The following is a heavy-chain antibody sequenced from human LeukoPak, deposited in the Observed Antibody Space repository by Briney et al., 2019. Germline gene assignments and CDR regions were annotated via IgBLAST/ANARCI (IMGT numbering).Heavy chain of an antibody. Sequence: PGGSLRLSCAASGFTFSSYAMSWVRQAPGKGLEWVSAISGSGGSTYYADSVKGRFTISRDNSKNTLYLQMNSLRAEDTAVYYCAKKSGYYDSSGYYYPGGFQHWGQGTLVIVSS. CDR1: GFTFSSYA. CDR2: ISGSGGST. CDR3: AKKSGYYDSSGYYYPGGFQH. D-gene: IGHD3-22*01. V-gene: IGHV3-23*01. J-gene: IGHJ1*01.